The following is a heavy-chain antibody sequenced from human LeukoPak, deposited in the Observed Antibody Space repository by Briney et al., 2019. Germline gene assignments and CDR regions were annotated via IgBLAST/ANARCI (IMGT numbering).Heavy chain of an antibody. CDR2: ISSSSSTI. J-gene: IGHJ4*02. V-gene: IGHV3-48*04. Sequence: GGSLRLSCAASGFTFSSYSMNWVRQAPGKGLEWVSYISSSSSTIYYADSVKGRFTISRDTAKNSLYLQMNSLRAEDTALYYCARLSGPGSGWTTLDYWGQGTLVTVSS. CDR1: GFTFSSYS. D-gene: IGHD6-19*01. CDR3: ARLSGPGSGWTTLDY.